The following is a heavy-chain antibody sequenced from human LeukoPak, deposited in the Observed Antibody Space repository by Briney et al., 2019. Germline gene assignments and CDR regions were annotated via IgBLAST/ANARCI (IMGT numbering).Heavy chain of an antibody. Sequence: GGSLRLSCATSGFTFSSFGMTWVRQAPGKGLEWVSSISSDSNYIYYADSLKGRFTISRDNAKNSLYLQMIRLRAEDTAVYYCARVAFGLYVMDVWGQGTTVTVSS. CDR1: GFTFSSFG. CDR3: ARVAFGLYVMDV. V-gene: IGHV3-21*01. CDR2: ISSDSNYI. D-gene: IGHD3-16*01. J-gene: IGHJ6*02.